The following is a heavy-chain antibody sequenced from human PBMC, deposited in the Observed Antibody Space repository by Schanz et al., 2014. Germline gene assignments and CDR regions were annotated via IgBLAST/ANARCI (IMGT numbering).Heavy chain of an antibody. V-gene: IGHV3-21*02. CDR2: ISSRSSHI. CDR1: GFTASSHS. J-gene: IGHJ4*02. D-gene: IGHD2-21*02. Sequence: EAQLLDSGGGLAQPGGSLRLSCGVSGFTASSHSMNWVRQAPGKGLEWVSSISSRSSHIYYADSVKGRFTVSRDNAKNSVYLQMNGLRVEDTAVYYCVRERTNYGGNSYFFDHWGQGTLVTVSS. CDR3: VRERTNYGGNSYFFDH.